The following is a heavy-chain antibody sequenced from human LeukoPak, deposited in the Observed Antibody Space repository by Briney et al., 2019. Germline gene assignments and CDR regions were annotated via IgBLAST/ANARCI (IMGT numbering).Heavy chain of an antibody. J-gene: IGHJ3*02. Sequence: GGSLSLFCAASGFTFDDYAMLWLRQAPGKGLEGVSCFSWYSAGIGYADSVKGRFTISRDNAKNSLYLQMNSLRAEDTALYYCAKDQGYSSGWYEDAFDIWGQGTMVTVSS. D-gene: IGHD6-19*01. CDR3: AKDQGYSSGWYEDAFDI. V-gene: IGHV3-9*01. CDR1: GFTFDDYA. CDR2: FSWYSAGI.